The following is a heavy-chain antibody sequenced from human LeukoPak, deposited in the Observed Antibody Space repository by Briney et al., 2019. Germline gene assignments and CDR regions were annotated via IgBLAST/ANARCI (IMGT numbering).Heavy chain of an antibody. CDR1: GGSISSYY. J-gene: IGHJ6*02. CDR2: IYTSGST. V-gene: IGHV4-4*07. CDR3: ARITILSGDYYYYGMDV. D-gene: IGHD3-9*01. Sequence: SETLSLTCTVSGGSISSYYWSWIRQPAGKGLEWIGRIYTSGSTNYNPSLKSRVTISVDTSKNQFSLKLSSVTAADTAVYYCARITILSGDYYYYGMDVWGQGTTVTVSS.